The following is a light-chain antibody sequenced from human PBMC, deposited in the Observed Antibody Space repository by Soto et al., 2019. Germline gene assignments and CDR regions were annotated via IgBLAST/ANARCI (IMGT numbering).Light chain of an antibody. V-gene: IGKV3-20*01. CDR2: CAS. J-gene: IGKJ1*01. CDR3: QQYGSTTRT. Sequence: IVLTQSACTLSLSPGERATLSCRASQGLXSSYLAWYQQKPGQAPRLLXDCASSMATGSPDRFSGSGSVTDFTLTISRLDPEYFAVYYFQQYGSTTRTFGQGTKVDIK. CDR1: QGLXSSY.